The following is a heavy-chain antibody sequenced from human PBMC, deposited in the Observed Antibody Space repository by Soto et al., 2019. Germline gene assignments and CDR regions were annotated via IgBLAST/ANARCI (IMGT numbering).Heavy chain of an antibody. CDR1: AYTFPSSD. D-gene: IGHD6-13*01. CDR2: INPSGGST. CDR3: AGEENSSWVV. V-gene: IGHV1-46*01. Sequence: APVKLSCKASAYTFPSSDMHWVRQAPGQGLEWMGIINPSGGSTSYAQKFQGRVTMTRDTSTSTVYMELRSLRSEDTAVYYCAGEENSSWVVWGQGTLVTVAS. J-gene: IGHJ4*02.